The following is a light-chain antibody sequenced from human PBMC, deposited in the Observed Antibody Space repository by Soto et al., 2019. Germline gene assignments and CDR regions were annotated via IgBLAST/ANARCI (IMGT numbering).Light chain of an antibody. CDR3: SSYAGSGVYV. V-gene: IGLV2-8*01. J-gene: IGLJ1*01. CDR1: SSDVGAYNY. Sequence: QSVLTQPPSASGSPGQSVTISCTGTSSDVGAYNYVSWYQQHPGKAPKLMIYEVSKRPSGVPDRFSGSKSGNTASLTVSGLQAEDEADYYCSSYAGSGVYVFGIGTKLTVL. CDR2: EVS.